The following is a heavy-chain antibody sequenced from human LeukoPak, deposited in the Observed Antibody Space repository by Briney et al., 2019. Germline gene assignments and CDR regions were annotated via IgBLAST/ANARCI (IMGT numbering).Heavy chain of an antibody. CDR2: ISAYNGNS. J-gene: IGHJ4*02. D-gene: IGHD1-26*01. CDR1: GYTFTSYG. V-gene: IGHV1-18*01. CDR3: AKDRGSKTDFDY. Sequence: ASVKVSCKASGYTFTSYGISWVRQAPGRGLEWMGWISAYNGNSNYAQKLQGRVTMTTDTSTSTAYMELRSLRSDDTAVYYCAKDRGSKTDFDYWGQGTLVTVSS.